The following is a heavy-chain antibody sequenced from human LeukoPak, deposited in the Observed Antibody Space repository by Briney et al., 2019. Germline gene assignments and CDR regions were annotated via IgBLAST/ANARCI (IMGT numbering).Heavy chain of an antibody. D-gene: IGHD4-17*01. J-gene: IGHJ4*02. V-gene: IGHV3-21*01. Sequence: GGSLRLSCAASGFTFSSHNMNWVRQAPGEGLEWVSSISSSSSYIYYADSVKGRFTISRDNAKNSLYLQMNTLRAEDTAVYYCARDRTTVTTFDYWGQGTLVTVSS. CDR1: GFTFSSHN. CDR3: ARDRTTVTTFDY. CDR2: ISSSSSYI.